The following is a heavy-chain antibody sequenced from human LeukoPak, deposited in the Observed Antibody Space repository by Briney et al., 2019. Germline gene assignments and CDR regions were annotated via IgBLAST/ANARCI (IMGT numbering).Heavy chain of an antibody. CDR2: ISGSGGST. Sequence: PGGSLRLSCAASGFSFSDYYMTWIRQAPGKGLEWVSAISGSGGSTYYADSVKGRFTISRDNSKNTLYLQMNSLRAEDTAVYYCASSIAAAGTYDYWGQGTLVTVSS. V-gene: IGHV3-23*01. CDR1: GFSFSDYY. D-gene: IGHD6-13*01. J-gene: IGHJ4*02. CDR3: ASSIAAAGTYDY.